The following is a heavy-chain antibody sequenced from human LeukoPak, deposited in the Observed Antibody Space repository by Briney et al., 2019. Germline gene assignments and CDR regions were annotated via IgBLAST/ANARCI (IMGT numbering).Heavy chain of an antibody. CDR2: IYYSGST. V-gene: IGHV4-59*01. Sequence: SEALSLTCTVSGGSISSYYWSSLRQPPGKGLEWIGYIYYSGSTNYNPSLKSRVTISVDTSKNQFSLTLSSVAAADTAVYYCARVDSSGWAAGWFDPWGQGTLVTVSS. CDR1: GGSISSYY. J-gene: IGHJ5*02. CDR3: ARVDSSGWAAGWFDP. D-gene: IGHD6-19*01.